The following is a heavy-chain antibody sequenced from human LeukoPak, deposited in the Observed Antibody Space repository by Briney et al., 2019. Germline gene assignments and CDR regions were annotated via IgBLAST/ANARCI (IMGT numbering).Heavy chain of an antibody. CDR2: ISYDGSKT. CDR1: GFTFSRYG. CDR3: AKDYRTGDLWSGNLGD. V-gene: IGHV3-30*18. D-gene: IGHD3-3*01. J-gene: IGHJ4*02. Sequence: RPGGSLRLSCAVSGFTFSRYGMHWVRQAPGKGLEWVAVISYDGSKTNYVDSVKGRLTISRNNSKNTLHLQMTGLRPEDTAVYYCAKDYRTGDLWSGNLGDWGQGTLVTVSS.